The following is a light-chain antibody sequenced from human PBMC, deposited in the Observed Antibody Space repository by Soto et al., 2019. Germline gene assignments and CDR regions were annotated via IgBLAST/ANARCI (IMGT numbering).Light chain of an antibody. J-gene: IGKJ2*01. Sequence: DIQMTQSPYSLSASVGDSVTITCRASQNIRTYLNWYQQKPGRAPKLLIHSASALPSGVPSRFGGSGSGTEFALTMSGLQPEDFATYYCQQGHSTPYTFGQGTKVDIK. CDR3: QQGHSTPYT. CDR2: SAS. V-gene: IGKV1-39*01. CDR1: QNIRTY.